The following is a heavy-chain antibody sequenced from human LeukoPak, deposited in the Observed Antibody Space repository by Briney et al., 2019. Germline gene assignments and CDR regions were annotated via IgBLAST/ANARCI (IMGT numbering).Heavy chain of an antibody. V-gene: IGHV1-18*01. J-gene: IGHJ4*02. CDR1: GYSFTSYG. CDR2: ISAYNGNT. Sequence: GESLKISCKGSGYSFTSYGISWVRQAPGQGLEWMGWISAYNGNTNYAQKLQGRVTMTTDTSTSTAYMELRSLRSDDTAVYYCARGNYDILTGTNDYWGQGTLVTVSS. CDR3: ARGNYDILTGTNDY. D-gene: IGHD3-9*01.